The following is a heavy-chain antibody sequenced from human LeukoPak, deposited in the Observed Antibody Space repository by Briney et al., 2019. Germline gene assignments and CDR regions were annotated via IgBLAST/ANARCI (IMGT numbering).Heavy chain of an antibody. CDR3: ARDHWYDILSFDY. D-gene: IGHD3-9*01. J-gene: IGHJ4*02. CDR1: GDSVSSKTAT. CDR2: TYFRSKWYY. Sequence: SQTLSLTCAISGDSVSSKTATWNWIRQSPSRGLEWLGRTYFRSKWYYDYAMSVKGRVSISPDTSKNHFSLHLDSVTPEDTAVYYCARDHWYDILSFDYWGQGTLVTVSS. V-gene: IGHV6-1*01.